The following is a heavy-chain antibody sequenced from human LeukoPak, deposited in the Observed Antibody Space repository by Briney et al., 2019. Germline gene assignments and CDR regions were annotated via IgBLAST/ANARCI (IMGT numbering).Heavy chain of an antibody. D-gene: IGHD3-10*01. Sequence: SSETLSLTCAVYGGSFSGHYWTWIRQPPGKGLEWIGEINHSGSTTYNPSLNNRVTISVDTSKNQFSLKMSSVTAADTAVYYCARPRYGSGSLDSWGQGTLVTVS. CDR3: ARPRYGSGSLDS. CDR1: GGSFSGHY. V-gene: IGHV4-34*01. CDR2: INHSGST. J-gene: IGHJ4*02.